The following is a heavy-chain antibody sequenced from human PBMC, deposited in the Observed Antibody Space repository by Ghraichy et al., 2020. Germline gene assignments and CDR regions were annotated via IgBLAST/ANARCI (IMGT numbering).Heavy chain of an antibody. V-gene: IGHV3-23*01. D-gene: IGHD1-26*01. CDR1: GFTFSTYA. J-gene: IGHJ3*02. CDR3: AKDYSPTTYYDAFDI. Sequence: GGSLRLSCAASGFTFSTYAMNWVRQAPGKGLEWVSVISDSGGSTHYADSVKGRFTISRDNSKNTLYLQMNGLRAEDPAVYYCAKDYSPTTYYDAFDIWGQGTMVTVSS. CDR2: ISDSGGST.